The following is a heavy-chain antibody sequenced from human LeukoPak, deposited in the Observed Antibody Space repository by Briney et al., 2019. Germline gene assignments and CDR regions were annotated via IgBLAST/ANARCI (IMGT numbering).Heavy chain of an antibody. Sequence: EASVKVSCKASGYTFTSYGISWVRQAPGQGLEWMGWISPFNGNTNYAQKFQGRVTITADKSTSTAYMELSSLRSEDTAVYYCARVGRIYFDYWGQGTLVTVSS. CDR3: ARVGRIYFDY. CDR1: GYTFTSYG. CDR2: ISPFNGNT. J-gene: IGHJ4*02. V-gene: IGHV1-18*01. D-gene: IGHD2/OR15-2a*01.